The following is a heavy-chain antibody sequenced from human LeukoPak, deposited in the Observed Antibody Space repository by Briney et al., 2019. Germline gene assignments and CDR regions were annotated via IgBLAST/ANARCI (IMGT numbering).Heavy chain of an antibody. CDR2: IYHSGST. CDR3: ARIGDYYDRSFDY. CDR1: GGSVSSRNW. V-gene: IGHV4-4*02. D-gene: IGHD3-22*01. Sequence: SGTLSLTCAVSGGSVSSRNWWSWVRQPPGKGLEWIGEIYHSGSTNYNPSLKSRVTISVDTSKNQFSLKLSSVTAADTAVYYCARIGDYYDRSFDYWGQGTLVTVSS. J-gene: IGHJ4*02.